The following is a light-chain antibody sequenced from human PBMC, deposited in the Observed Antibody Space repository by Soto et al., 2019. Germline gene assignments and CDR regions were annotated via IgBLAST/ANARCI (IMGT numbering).Light chain of an antibody. CDR3: QQYNSYRGT. J-gene: IGKJ1*01. V-gene: IGKV1-5*01. CDR2: DAS. Sequence: DIQMTQSPSTLSASVGDRVTITCRASQSISSWLAWYQQKPGKAPKLLIYDASSLESGVPSRFSGSGSGTEFTLTISSLQPDDFATYYCQQYNSYRGTFGQGTKVDSK. CDR1: QSISSW.